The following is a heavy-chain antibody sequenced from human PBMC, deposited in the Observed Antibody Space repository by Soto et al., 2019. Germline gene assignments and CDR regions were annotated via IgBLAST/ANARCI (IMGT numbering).Heavy chain of an antibody. V-gene: IGHV3-13*01. Sequence: GGSLRLSCAASGFTFSSYDMHWVRQATGKGLEWVSAIGTAGDTYYPGSVKGRFTISRENAKNSLYLQMNSLRAGDTAVYYCARGYRGITGTTNYMDVWGKGTTVTVSS. J-gene: IGHJ6*03. CDR2: IGTAGDT. CDR1: GFTFSSYD. CDR3: ARGYRGITGTTNYMDV. D-gene: IGHD1-20*01.